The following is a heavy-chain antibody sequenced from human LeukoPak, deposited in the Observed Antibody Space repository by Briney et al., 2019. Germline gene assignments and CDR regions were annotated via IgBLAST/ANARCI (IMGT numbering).Heavy chain of an antibody. Sequence: PGGSLRLSCGASGFTLRGYTMNWVRQAPGKGLEWLSYISGSTSTIYYADSVKGRFTISRDNANNSLYLQMNSLRADDTAVYYCARGGRMQVLAYFDYWGQGTLVTVSS. CDR3: ARGGRMQVLAYFDY. J-gene: IGHJ4*02. D-gene: IGHD2-8*02. V-gene: IGHV3-48*01. CDR2: ISGSTSTI. CDR1: GFTLRGYT.